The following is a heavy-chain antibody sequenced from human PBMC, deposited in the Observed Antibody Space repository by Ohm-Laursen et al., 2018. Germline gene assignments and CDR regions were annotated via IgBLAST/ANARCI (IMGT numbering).Heavy chain of an antibody. CDR1: GFTFSSYS. V-gene: IGHV3-21*01. D-gene: IGHD2-21*01. Sequence: SLRLSCAASGFTFSSYSMNWVRQAPGKGLEWVSSISSSSSYIYYADSVKGRFTISRDNAKNSLYLQMNSLRAEDTAVYYCARVSGVWWWTDWGRGTLVTVSS. CDR2: ISSSSSYI. CDR3: ARVSGVWWWTD. J-gene: IGHJ4*02.